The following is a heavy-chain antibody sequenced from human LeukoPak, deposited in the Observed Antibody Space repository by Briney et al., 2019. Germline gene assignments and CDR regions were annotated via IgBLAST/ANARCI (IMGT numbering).Heavy chain of an antibody. J-gene: IGHJ3*02. CDR2: ISSSSSYI. CDR1: GFTFSSYS. CDR3: ARGRTYYYGSGGSAFDI. V-gene: IGHV3-21*01. Sequence: GGSLRLSCAASGFTFSSYSMNWVRQAPGKGLEWVSSISSSSSYIYYADSVKGRFTISRDNAKNSLYLQLNSLRAEDTAVYYCARGRTYYYGSGGSAFDIWGQGTMVTVSS. D-gene: IGHD3-10*01.